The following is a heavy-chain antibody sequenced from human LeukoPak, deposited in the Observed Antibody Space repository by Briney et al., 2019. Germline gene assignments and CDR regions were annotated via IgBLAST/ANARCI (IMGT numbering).Heavy chain of an antibody. CDR3: ASYSSSSTFLDA. V-gene: IGHV4-59*12. CDR1: NGSISTYY. Sequence: PSETLSLTCTVSNGSISTYYWSWIRQPPGKGLEWIGYIYYSGTTNRNPSLKSRVTMSLDTSKNQFSLKLSSVTAADTAVYYCASYSSSSTFLDAWGQGTTVTVSS. CDR2: IYYSGTT. J-gene: IGHJ6*02. D-gene: IGHD6-6*01.